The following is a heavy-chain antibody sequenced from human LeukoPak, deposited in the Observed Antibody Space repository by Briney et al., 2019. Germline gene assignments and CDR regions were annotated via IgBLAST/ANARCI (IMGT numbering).Heavy chain of an antibody. V-gene: IGHV3-48*01. CDR1: GFIFSTYS. CDR3: ARDDHYNYYYMDV. CDR2: ISSSSSTI. Sequence: GGSLRLSCAASGFIFSTYSMNWVRQAPGKGVEGVSYISSSSSTIYYADSVKGRFTISRDNAENSLYLQMNSLGAEDTAVYYCARDDHYNYYYMDVWGKGTTVTVSS. J-gene: IGHJ6*03.